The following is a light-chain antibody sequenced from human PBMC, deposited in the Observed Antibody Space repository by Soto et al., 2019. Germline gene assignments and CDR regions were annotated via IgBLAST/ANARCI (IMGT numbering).Light chain of an antibody. Sequence: DIQMTQSPSSLSASVGDRVTITCQATHDISKYLNWYQQKPGKAPKLLIYDASNLQTGVPSRFSGSGSVTDFTFTISSLQPEDIATYYCQQYDNLPYTFGQGTKLEIK. V-gene: IGKV1-33*01. J-gene: IGKJ2*01. CDR2: DAS. CDR3: QQYDNLPYT. CDR1: HDISKY.